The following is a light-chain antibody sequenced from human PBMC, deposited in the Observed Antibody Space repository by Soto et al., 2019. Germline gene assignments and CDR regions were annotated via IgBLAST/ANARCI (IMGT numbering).Light chain of an antibody. V-gene: IGLV1-44*01. J-gene: IGLJ2*01. CDR1: SSNVGGNP. CDR3: ARCDDILDCPV. Sequence: QSVLTQPPSASGTPGQRVTISCSGSSSNVGGNPVNWYQHVPTTAPKLLIYTNTQRPSGVPDRFSGYKSGTSASLAISGLQSEDDDDYYGARCDDILDCPVFGGGTKLTVL. CDR2: TNT.